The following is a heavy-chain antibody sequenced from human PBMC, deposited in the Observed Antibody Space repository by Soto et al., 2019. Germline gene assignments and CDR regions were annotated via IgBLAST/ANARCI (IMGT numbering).Heavy chain of an antibody. CDR2: INPNSGTT. J-gene: IGHJ6*02. CDR1: GYTFTDYY. Sequence: QVQLVQSGAEVKKPGASVKVSCKASGYTFTDYYMHWVRQAPGQRLEWMGWINPNSGTTNYAQKFQGWVTMTRDTSITTVYMEVSRLRSDDTAVYYCARVPRGVYHGMDVWGQGTTVTVSS. D-gene: IGHD3-10*01. CDR3: ARVPRGVYHGMDV. V-gene: IGHV1-2*04.